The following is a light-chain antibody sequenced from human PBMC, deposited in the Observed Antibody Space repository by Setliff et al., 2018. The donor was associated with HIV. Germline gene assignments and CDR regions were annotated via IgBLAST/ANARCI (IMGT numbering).Light chain of an antibody. V-gene: IGLV2-14*03. CDR2: DIN. J-gene: IGLJ3*02. CDR1: SSDVGGYEF. CDR3: SSYTSSSTFLV. Sequence: QSVMTQPASVSGSPGQSITISCTGTSSDVGGYEFVSWYQLHPGKAPKLMIYDINKRSSGVSNRFSGSKSGDTASLTISGLQAEDEADYFCSSYTSSSTFLVFGGWTK.